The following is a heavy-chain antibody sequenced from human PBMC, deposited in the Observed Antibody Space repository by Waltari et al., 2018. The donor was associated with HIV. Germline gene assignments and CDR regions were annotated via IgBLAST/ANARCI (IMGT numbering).Heavy chain of an antibody. CDR2: IYYSGST. J-gene: IGHJ3*02. CDR1: GGSISITTYY. D-gene: IGHD3-3*01. Sequence: QLQLQESGPGLVRPSETLSLTCTVAGGSISITTYYWGWLRQPPGKGLEWIGSIYYSGSTSYNPSLKSRVTISVDTSKNQFSLKLSSVTAADTAVYYCARAVAVLEWFSATHDAFDIWGQGTMVTVSS. V-gene: IGHV4-39*07. CDR3: ARAVAVLEWFSATHDAFDI.